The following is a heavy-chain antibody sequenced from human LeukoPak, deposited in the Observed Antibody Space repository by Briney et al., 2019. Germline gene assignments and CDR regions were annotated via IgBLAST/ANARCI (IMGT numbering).Heavy chain of an antibody. D-gene: IGHD2-2*02. CDR1: GFTFSSYA. Sequence: GGSLRLSCAASGFTFSSYAMHWVRQAPGKGLEWVAVISYDGSNKFYADSVKGRFTISRDNSKNTLYLQMNSLRAEDTAVYYCARMDIVVVPAAIRYYYYGMDVWGQGTTVTVSS. J-gene: IGHJ6*02. V-gene: IGHV3-30-3*01. CDR2: ISYDGSNK. CDR3: ARMDIVVVPAAIRYYYYGMDV.